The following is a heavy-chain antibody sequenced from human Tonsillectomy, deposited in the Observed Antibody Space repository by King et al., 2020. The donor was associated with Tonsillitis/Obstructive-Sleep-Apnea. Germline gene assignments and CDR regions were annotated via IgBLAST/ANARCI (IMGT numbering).Heavy chain of an antibody. Sequence: QLVQSGAEVKKPGESLKISCKGSGYNFANSWIAWVRQMPGKGLDWMGIIFPADSDTRYSPSFQGQVTISADRSVTTAYLQWSSLKASDSALYYCARVVYSNYGIDYWGQGTLVTVSS. CDR1: GYNFANSW. V-gene: IGHV5-51*01. J-gene: IGHJ4*02. D-gene: IGHD4-11*01. CDR3: ARVVYSNYGIDY. CDR2: IFPADSDT.